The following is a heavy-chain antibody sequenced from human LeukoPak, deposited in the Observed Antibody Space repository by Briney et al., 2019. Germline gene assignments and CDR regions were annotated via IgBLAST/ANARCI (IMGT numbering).Heavy chain of an antibody. V-gene: IGHV4-59*08. CDR1: GGSFSNYY. CDR2: IHYSGST. D-gene: IGHD5-18*01. CDR3: ARHPTALVSYGFDP. Sequence: PSETLFLTCSVSGGSFSNYYWSWIRQPPGKGLEWIGYIHYSGSTNYNPSLKSRPTISVDTSKNQLSLNLSSVTAADTAVYYCARHPTALVSYGFDPWGQGTLVTVSS. J-gene: IGHJ5*02.